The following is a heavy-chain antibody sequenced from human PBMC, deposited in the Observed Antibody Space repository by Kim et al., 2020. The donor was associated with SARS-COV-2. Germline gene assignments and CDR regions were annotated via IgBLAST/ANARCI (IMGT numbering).Heavy chain of an antibody. J-gene: IGHJ6*02. D-gene: IGHD3-10*01. Sequence: GGSLRLSCAASGFTFSSYAMHWVRQAPGKGLEWVAVISYDGSNKYYADSVKGRFTISRDNSKNTLYLQMNSLRAEDTAVYYCARDHASWGFGELSHYYYGMDVWGQGTTVTVSS. CDR3: ARDHASWGFGELSHYYYGMDV. CDR1: GFTFSSYA. V-gene: IGHV3-30*04. CDR2: ISYDGSNK.